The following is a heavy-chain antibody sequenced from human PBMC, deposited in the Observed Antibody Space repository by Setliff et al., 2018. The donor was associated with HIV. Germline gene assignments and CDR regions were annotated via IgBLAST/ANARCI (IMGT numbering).Heavy chain of an antibody. D-gene: IGHD4-17*01. CDR2: LIPIYATS. CDR3: AVGPHGDYELGWFDL. CDR1: GGTFSSYA. V-gene: IGHV1-69*05. J-gene: IGHJ5*02. Sequence: SVKVSCKASGGTFSSYAISWVRQAPGQGLEWMGGLIPIYATSDYAQKLQGRVTISTDESARTAYMELRSLRSEDTAVYYCAVGPHGDYELGWFDLWGQGTLVTVSS.